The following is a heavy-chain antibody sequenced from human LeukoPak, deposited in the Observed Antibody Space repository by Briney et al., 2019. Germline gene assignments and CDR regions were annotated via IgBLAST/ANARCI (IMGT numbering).Heavy chain of an antibody. CDR2: IYHSGST. J-gene: IGHJ4*02. D-gene: IGHD2-21*01. V-gene: IGHV4-38-2*01. Sequence: PSETLSLTCAVSGYSISSGYYWGWIRQPPGKGLEWIGSIYHSGSTYYNPSLKSRVTISVDTSKNQFSLKLSSVTAADTAVHYCARLMNTPDVIATPDYWGQGTLVTVSS. CDR1: GYSISSGYY. CDR3: ARLMNTPDVIATPDY.